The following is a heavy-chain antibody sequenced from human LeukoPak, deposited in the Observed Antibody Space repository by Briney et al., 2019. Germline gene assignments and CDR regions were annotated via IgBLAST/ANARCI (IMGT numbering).Heavy chain of an antibody. CDR3: ARHQDDVDTGWVYYFDY. J-gene: IGHJ4*02. CDR1: GYIFTSYW. Sequence: RGESLKISCKGSGYIFTSYWIGWVRQLPGKGLELMGIIYPGDSDTRYSPSFQGQVTISADKSISTAYLQWSSLKASDTAMYYCARHQDDVDTGWVYYFDYWGQGTLVTVSS. V-gene: IGHV5-51*01. CDR2: IYPGDSDT. D-gene: IGHD5-18*01.